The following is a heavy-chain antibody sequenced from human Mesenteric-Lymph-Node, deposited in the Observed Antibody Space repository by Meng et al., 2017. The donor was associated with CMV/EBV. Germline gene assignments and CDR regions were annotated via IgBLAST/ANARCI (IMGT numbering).Heavy chain of an antibody. Sequence: GGSLRLSCAASGFTFSSYGMHWVRQAPGKGLEWVAFIGYDGSNKYYADSVKGRFTISRDNSKNTLYLQMNSLRAEDTAVYYCAKDGVYCSGGSCYVGRFRDVIDYWGQGTLVTVSS. V-gene: IGHV3-30*02. CDR3: AKDGVYCSGGSCYVGRFRDVIDY. J-gene: IGHJ4*02. CDR2: IGYDGSNK. D-gene: IGHD2-15*01. CDR1: GFTFSSYG.